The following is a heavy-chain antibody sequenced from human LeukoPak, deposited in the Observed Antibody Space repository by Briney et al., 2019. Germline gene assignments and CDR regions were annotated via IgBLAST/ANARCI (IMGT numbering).Heavy chain of an antibody. CDR3: ARGSKYNSRWSRNKWFDP. CDR2: ISYDGSNK. CDR1: GFTFSSYA. Sequence: GGSLRLSCAASGFTFSSYAMHWVRQAPGKGLEWVAVISYDGSNKYYADSVKGRFTISRDNSKNTLYLQMNSLRAEDTAVYYCARGSKYNSRWSRNKWFDPWGQGTLVTVSS. J-gene: IGHJ5*02. V-gene: IGHV3-30*04. D-gene: IGHD6-13*01.